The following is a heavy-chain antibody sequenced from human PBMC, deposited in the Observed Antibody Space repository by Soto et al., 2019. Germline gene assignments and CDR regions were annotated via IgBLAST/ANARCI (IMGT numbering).Heavy chain of an antibody. Sequence: ASVKVSCKASGYTFTSYGISWVRQAPGQGLEWMGWISAYNGNTNYAQKLQGRVTMTTDTSTSTAYMELRSMRSDDTAVYYCARGGVVVAAKGSDYYYYMDVWGQGTTVTVSS. CDR1: GYTFTSYG. CDR3: ARGGVVVAAKGSDYYYYMDV. J-gene: IGHJ6*03. V-gene: IGHV1-18*01. CDR2: ISAYNGNT. D-gene: IGHD2-15*01.